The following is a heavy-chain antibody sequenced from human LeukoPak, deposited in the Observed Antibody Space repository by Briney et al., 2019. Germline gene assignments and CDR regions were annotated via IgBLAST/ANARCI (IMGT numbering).Heavy chain of an antibody. J-gene: IGHJ6*03. CDR2: ISGSGGST. V-gene: IGHV3-23*01. Sequence: PGGSLRLSCAASGFTFSSYAMSWVRQAPGKGLEWVSAISGSGGSTYYADSVKGRFTISRDNSKNTLYLQMNSLRAEDTAVYYCAKYVRKYQLLLGYYYMDVWGKGTTVTVSS. D-gene: IGHD2-2*01. CDR3: AKYVRKYQLLLGYYYMDV. CDR1: GFTFSSYA.